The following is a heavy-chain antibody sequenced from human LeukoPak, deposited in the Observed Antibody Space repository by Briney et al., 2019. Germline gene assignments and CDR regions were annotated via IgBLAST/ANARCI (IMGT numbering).Heavy chain of an antibody. CDR1: GYTFTVYY. CDR3: ARDHDFWSGYFYY. V-gene: IGHV1-2*02. D-gene: IGHD3-3*01. CDR2: INPNSGGT. J-gene: IGHJ4*02. Sequence: AASVTVSCKASGYTFTVYYMHWVRQAPGQGLEWMGWINPNSGGTNYAQKFQGRVTMTRDTSISTAYTELSRLRSDDTAVYYCARDHDFWSGYFYYWGQGTLVTVSS.